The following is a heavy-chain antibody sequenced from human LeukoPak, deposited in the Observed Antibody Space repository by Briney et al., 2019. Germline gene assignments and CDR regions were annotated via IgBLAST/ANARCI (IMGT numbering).Heavy chain of an antibody. CDR3: SMVRGVIQWAFDI. CDR2: IYYSGST. D-gene: IGHD3-10*01. Sequence: PSETLSLTCTVSGGSISSSSYCWGWIRQPPGKGLEWIGSIYYSGSTYYNPSLKSRVTISVDTSKNQFSLKLSSVTAADTAVYYCSMVRGVIQWAFDIWGQGTMVTVSS. CDR1: GGSISSSSYC. J-gene: IGHJ3*02. V-gene: IGHV4-39*07.